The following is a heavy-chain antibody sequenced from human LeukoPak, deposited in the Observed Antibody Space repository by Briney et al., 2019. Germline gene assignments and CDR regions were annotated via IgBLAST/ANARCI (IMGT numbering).Heavy chain of an antibody. Sequence: PSETLSLTCAVYGGSFSGYYWSWIRQPPGKGLEWIGEINHSGSTNCNPSLKSRVTISVDTSKNQLSLKLSSVTAADTAVYYCARTLKWFGDYKGYFDYWGQGTLVTVSS. CDR2: INHSGST. J-gene: IGHJ4*02. CDR3: ARTLKWFGDYKGYFDY. V-gene: IGHV4-34*01. CDR1: GGSFSGYY. D-gene: IGHD3-10*01.